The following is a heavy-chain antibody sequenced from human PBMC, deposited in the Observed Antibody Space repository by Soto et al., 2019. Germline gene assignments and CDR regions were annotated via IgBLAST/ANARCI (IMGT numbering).Heavy chain of an antibody. V-gene: IGHV1-2*04. D-gene: IGHD6-6*01. CDR2: INPNSGGT. CDR3: ARGGGGIAARPDDPNYYYYYGMDV. Sequence: VASVKVSCKASGYTFTGYYMHWVRQAPGQGLEWMGWINPNSGGTNYAQKFQGWVTMTRDTSISTAYMELSRLRSDDTAVYYCARGGGGIAARPDDPNYYYYYGMDVWGQGTTVTVSS. CDR1: GYTFTGYY. J-gene: IGHJ6*02.